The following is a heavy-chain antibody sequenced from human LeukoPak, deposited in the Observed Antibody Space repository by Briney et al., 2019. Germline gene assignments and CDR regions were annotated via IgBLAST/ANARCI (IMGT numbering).Heavy chain of an antibody. V-gene: IGHV4-39*01. J-gene: IGHJ5*02. CDR3: ASLEVSGSLFLP. D-gene: IGHD3-10*01. CDR1: LVSTSSSSYY. CDR2: IYYSGTS. Sequence: SETLSLTCALSLVSTSSSSYYWGWIRQPPGKGLEWIGSIYYSGTSYYNPSLKSRVTISADTSKNQFSLKLSSVTTADTAVYFCASLEVSGSLFLPWGQGTLVTVSS.